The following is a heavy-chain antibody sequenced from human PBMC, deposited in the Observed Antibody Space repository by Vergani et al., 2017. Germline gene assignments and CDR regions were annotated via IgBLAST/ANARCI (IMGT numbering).Heavy chain of an antibody. V-gene: IGHV1-69*02. CDR1: GGTFSSFT. CDR2: IIPILGIA. CDR3: ARAVNYYDSSGTYWFDP. J-gene: IGHJ5*02. Sequence: QVQLVQSGAEVKKPGSSVKVSCKASGGTFSSFTISWVRQAPGQGLEWMGRIIPILGIANYAQKFQGRVTLTADKSTSTAYMELSSLRSEDTAVYYCARAVNYYDSSGTYWFDPWGQGTLVTVSS. D-gene: IGHD3-22*01.